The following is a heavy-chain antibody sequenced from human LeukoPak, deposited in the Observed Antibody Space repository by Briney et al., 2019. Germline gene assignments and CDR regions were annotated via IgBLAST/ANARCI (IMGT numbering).Heavy chain of an antibody. CDR2: ISGSGGST. Sequence: GGSLRLSCAASGFTFSSYAMSWVRQAPGKGLEWVSAISGSGGSTYYADSVKGRFTISRDNSKNTLYLQVNSLRAEDTAVYYCAREGHYYDSSGYYPLRYWGQGTLVTVSS. CDR3: AREGHYYDSSGYYPLRY. D-gene: IGHD3-22*01. V-gene: IGHV3-23*01. CDR1: GFTFSSYA. J-gene: IGHJ4*02.